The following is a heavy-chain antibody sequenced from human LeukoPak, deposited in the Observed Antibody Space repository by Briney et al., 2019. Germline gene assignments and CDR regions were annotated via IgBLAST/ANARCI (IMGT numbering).Heavy chain of an antibody. D-gene: IGHD3-10*01. V-gene: IGHV4-34*01. J-gene: IGHJ4*02. CDR3: ARGTAGSGSYYKVPFDY. CDR2: INHSGST. Sequence: SGTLSLTCAVYGGSFSGYYWSWIRQPPGKGLEWIGEINHSGSTNYNPPLKSRVTISVDTSKNQFSLKLSSVTAADTAVYYCARGTAGSGSYYKVPFDYWGQGTLVTVSS. CDR1: GGSFSGYY.